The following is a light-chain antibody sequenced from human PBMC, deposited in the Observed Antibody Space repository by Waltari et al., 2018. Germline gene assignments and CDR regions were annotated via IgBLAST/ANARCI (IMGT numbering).Light chain of an antibody. CDR3: QQYGSSILYT. V-gene: IGKV3-20*01. CDR1: QSLTKRY. J-gene: IGKJ2*01. Sequence: EVVLTQSPGTLSLSPGERATLSCRASQSLTKRYLAWYQQKPGQAPRLLIYCASSRAAGIPDRFSGSGSGTDFTLTIRSLEPEDFAVYYCQQYGSSILYTFGQGTKLEIK. CDR2: CAS.